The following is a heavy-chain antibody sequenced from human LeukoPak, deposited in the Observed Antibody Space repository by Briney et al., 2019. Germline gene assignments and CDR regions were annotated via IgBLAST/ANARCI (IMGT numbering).Heavy chain of an antibody. D-gene: IGHD2-15*01. V-gene: IGHV3-48*03. Sequence: GGSLRLSCAASGFTFSSYEMNWVRQAPGKGLEWVSYISSSGSTIYYADSVKGRFTISRDNSKNTLYLQMNSLRAEDTAVYYCAKDPVVAVRAHYMDVWGKGTTVTISS. CDR2: ISSSGSTI. J-gene: IGHJ6*03. CDR3: AKDPVVAVRAHYMDV. CDR1: GFTFSSYE.